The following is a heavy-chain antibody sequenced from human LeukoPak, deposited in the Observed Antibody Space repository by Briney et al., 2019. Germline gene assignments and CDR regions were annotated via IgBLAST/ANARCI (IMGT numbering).Heavy chain of an antibody. V-gene: IGHV4-59*08. J-gene: IGHJ4*02. CDR1: GGSTSSYY. D-gene: IGHD4-17*01. Sequence: SETLSLTCTVSGGSTSSYYWSWIRQPPGKGLEWIGYVYYSGSTNYNPSLKSRVTISLDTSKKQFSLKLSSVTAADTAVYYCASSITTYGDYENWGQGTLVTVSS. CDR3: ASSITTYGDYEN. CDR2: VYYSGST.